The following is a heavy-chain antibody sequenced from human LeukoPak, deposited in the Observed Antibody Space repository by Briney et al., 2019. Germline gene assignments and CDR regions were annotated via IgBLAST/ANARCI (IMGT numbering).Heavy chain of an antibody. CDR2: IYYSGST. CDR1: GGSISSYY. D-gene: IGHD2-2*01. Sequence: SETLSLTCTVSGGSISSYYWSWTRQPPGKGLEWIGYIYYSGSTNYNPSLKSRVTISVDTSKNQFSLKLSSVTAADTAVYYCASSRDQYYFDYWGQGTLVTVSS. J-gene: IGHJ4*02. CDR3: ASSRDQYYFDY. V-gene: IGHV4-59*01.